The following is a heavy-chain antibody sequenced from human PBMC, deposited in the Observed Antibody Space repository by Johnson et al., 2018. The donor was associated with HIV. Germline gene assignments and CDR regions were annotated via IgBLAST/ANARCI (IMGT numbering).Heavy chain of an antibody. J-gene: IGHJ3*02. V-gene: IGHV3-30*04. CDR3: ARIRFLVGATSGAFDI. Sequence: QVQLVESGGGLVQPGGSLRLSCAASGFTFSSYAMHWVRQAPGKGLEWVAVISYDGSNKYYADSVKGRFTISRDNSKNTLYLQMNSLRAEDTAVYYCARIRFLVGATSGAFDIWGQGTMVTVSS. CDR1: GFTFSSYA. CDR2: ISYDGSNK. D-gene: IGHD1-26*01.